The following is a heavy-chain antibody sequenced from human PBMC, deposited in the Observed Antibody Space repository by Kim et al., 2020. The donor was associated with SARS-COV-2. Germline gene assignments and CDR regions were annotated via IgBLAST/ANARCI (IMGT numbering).Heavy chain of an antibody. Sequence: SETLSLTCAVYGGSFSGYYWSWIRQPPGKGLEWIGEINHSGSTNYNPSLKSRVTISVDTSKNQFSLKLSSVTAADTAVYYCARGHEVPAAIWSRPHYYYYGMDVWGQGTTVTVSS. J-gene: IGHJ6*02. CDR3: ARGHEVPAAIWSRPHYYYYGMDV. D-gene: IGHD2-2*01. CDR1: GGSFSGYY. V-gene: IGHV4-34*01. CDR2: INHSGST.